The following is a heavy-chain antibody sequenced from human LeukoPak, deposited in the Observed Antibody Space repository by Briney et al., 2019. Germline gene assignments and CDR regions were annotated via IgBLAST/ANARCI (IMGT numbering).Heavy chain of an antibody. CDR2: IKGDGSEK. CDR3: AREQA. J-gene: IGHJ5*02. V-gene: IGHV3-7*04. CDR1: GFTFSSSA. Sequence: GGSLRLSCAASGFTFSSSAMSWVRQAPGKGLEWVASIKGDGSEKYYVDSVKGRFTISRDNAKNSLVLQMNSLRAEDTALYYCAREQAWGRGTLVTVSS.